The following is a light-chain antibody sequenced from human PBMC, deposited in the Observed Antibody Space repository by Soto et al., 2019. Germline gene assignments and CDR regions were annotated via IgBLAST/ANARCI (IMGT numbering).Light chain of an antibody. CDR2: GAS. CDR3: QQYGNSPRS. J-gene: IGKJ4*01. Sequence: EIVLTQSPGTLSLSPGERATLSCRASQSVYSRYLAWYQQKPGQAPRLLIYGASSRLTGNPERFSGSGSGTDFTLTISRLEPEDVAVYYCQQYGNSPRSFGGGTKVDIK. V-gene: IGKV3-20*01. CDR1: QSVYSRY.